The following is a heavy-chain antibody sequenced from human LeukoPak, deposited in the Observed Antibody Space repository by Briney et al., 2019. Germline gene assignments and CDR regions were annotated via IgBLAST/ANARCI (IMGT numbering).Heavy chain of an antibody. CDR1: GYTFTSYD. V-gene: IGHV1-8*03. D-gene: IGHD3-9*01. J-gene: IGHJ4*02. CDR3: ARVYYDILTDLYYFDY. CDR2: MNPNSGNT. Sequence: ASVKVSCKASGYTFTSYDINWVRQATGQGLEWMGWMNPNSGNTGYAQKFQDRVTITRNTSISTAYMELNSLRSEDTAVYYCARVYYDILTDLYYFDYWGQGTLVTVSS.